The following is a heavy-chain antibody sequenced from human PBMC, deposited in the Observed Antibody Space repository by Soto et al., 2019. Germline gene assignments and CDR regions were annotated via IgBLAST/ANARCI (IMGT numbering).Heavy chain of an antibody. CDR1: GFTFRSHG. CDR3: ARVYFSDLVAFDY. Sequence: EVQLLESGGGLVQPGGSLRLSCAASGFTFRSHGMSWVRQAPGKGLEWVSVIRRSGDISYYADSVKGRFTISRDNSKNTLYLQMNSLRAEDTAVYYCARVYFSDLVAFDYWGQGTLVTVSS. D-gene: IGHD2-21*01. V-gene: IGHV3-23*01. CDR2: IRRSGDIS. J-gene: IGHJ4*02.